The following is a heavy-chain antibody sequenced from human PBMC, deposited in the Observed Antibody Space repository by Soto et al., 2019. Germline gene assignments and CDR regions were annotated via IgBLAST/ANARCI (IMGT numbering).Heavy chain of an antibody. CDR3: ADRYGDYPDGAFDI. J-gene: IGHJ3*02. D-gene: IGHD4-17*01. V-gene: IGHV1-18*01. CDR2: ISAYNGNT. Sequence: ASVKVSCKASGYTFTSYGISWVRQAPGQGLEWMGWISAYNGNTNYAQKLQGRVTMTTDTSTSTAYMELRSLRSDDTAVYYWADRYGDYPDGAFDIWGQGTMVTVAS. CDR1: GYTFTSYG.